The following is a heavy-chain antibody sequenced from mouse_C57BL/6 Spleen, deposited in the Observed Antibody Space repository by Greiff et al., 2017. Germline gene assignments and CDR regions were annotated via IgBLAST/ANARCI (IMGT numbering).Heavy chain of an antibody. V-gene: IGHV1-19*01. D-gene: IGHD2-2*01. CDR3: ARRGGYPWYIDV. CDR2: INPYNGGT. J-gene: IGHJ1*03. CDR1: GYTFTDYY. Sequence: EVQLQQSGPVLVKPGASVKISCKASGYTFTDYYMTWVKQSHGKRLEWIGVINPYNGGTSYNQKFTGKATLTVDQADSTAYRELNSLTSEDYAVYYCARRGGYPWYIDVWGTGTTVTVSS.